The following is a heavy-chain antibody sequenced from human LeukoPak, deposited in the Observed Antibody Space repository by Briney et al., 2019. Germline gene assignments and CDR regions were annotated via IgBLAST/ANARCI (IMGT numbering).Heavy chain of an antibody. CDR2: IYYSVST. V-gene: IGHV4-61*08. J-gene: IGHJ5*02. Sequence: PSETLTLTCTVSGDSFANGGYYWNWIRQPPGKGREWIGYIYYSVSTNYNRSLKSRVTISVDKYENEFSLKLTSVTAADTAVYYCARGGRGRNWFDPWGQGTLVTVSS. D-gene: IGHD3-10*01. CDR1: GDSFANGGYY. CDR3: ARGGRGRNWFDP.